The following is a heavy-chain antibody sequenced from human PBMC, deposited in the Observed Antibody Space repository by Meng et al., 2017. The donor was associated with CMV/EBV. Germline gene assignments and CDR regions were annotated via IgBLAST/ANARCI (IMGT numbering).Heavy chain of an antibody. CDR1: GFSFSNYE. D-gene: IGHD2-2*01. Sequence: GESLKISCVGSGFSFSNYEMNWVRQAPGKGLEWVSYISSSGSTIYYADSVKGRFTISRDNAKNSLYLQMNSLRAEDTAVYYCARDGVVVVPAASISLDYWGQGTLVTVSS. CDR2: ISSSGSTI. J-gene: IGHJ4*02. V-gene: IGHV3-48*03. CDR3: ARDGVVVVPAASISLDY.